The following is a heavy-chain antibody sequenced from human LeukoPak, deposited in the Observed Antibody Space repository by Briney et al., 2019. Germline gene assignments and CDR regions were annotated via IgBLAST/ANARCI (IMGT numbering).Heavy chain of an antibody. D-gene: IGHD3-22*01. J-gene: IGHJ4*02. CDR1: GYTFSSYG. V-gene: IGHV1-18*01. CDR2: ISAYNGKT. Sequence: GASVKVSCKASGYTFSSYGISWVRQAPGQGLEWMAWISAYNGKTNYAQKLRGRVTMTTDTSTSTAYMELGSLRSDDTAIYYCARDRNPYYDGSGYGYCWGQGTLVTVSS. CDR3: ARDRNPYYDGSGYGYC.